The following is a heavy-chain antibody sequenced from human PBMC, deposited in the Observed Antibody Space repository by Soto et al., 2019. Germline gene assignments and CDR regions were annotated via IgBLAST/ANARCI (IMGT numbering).Heavy chain of an antibody. CDR3: ARDIGPPRGLRDYYYYMDV. CDR1: GFTVSSNY. V-gene: IGHV3-66*01. D-gene: IGHD4-17*01. CDR2: IYSGGST. J-gene: IGHJ6*03. Sequence: GGSLRLSCAASGFTVSSNYMSWVRQAPGKGLEWVSVIYSGGSTYYADSVKGRFTISRDNSKNTLYLQMNSLRAEDTAVYYCARDIGPPRGLRDYYYYMDVWGKGTTVTVSS.